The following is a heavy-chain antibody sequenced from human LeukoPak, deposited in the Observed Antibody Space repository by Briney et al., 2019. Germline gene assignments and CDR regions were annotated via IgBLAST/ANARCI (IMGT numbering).Heavy chain of an antibody. CDR2: ISSSGSTI. J-gene: IGHJ4*02. Sequence: GGSLRLSCAASGFTFSSYEMNWVRQAPGKGLEWVSYISSSGSTIYYADSVRGRFTISRDNAKNSLYLQMKSLRAEDTAVYYGARTGSVTPPFDYWGQGTLVTVSS. V-gene: IGHV3-48*03. CDR1: GFTFSSYE. CDR3: ARTGSVTPPFDY. D-gene: IGHD4-17*01.